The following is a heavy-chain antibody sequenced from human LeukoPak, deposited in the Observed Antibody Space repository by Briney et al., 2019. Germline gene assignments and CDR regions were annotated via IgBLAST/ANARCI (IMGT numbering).Heavy chain of an antibody. J-gene: IGHJ4*02. CDR3: AKAEGTYDYVWGSYPAYYFDY. V-gene: IGHV3-30*04. CDR1: GFTFSSYA. CDR2: ILYDGSNK. Sequence: GGSLRLSCAASGFTFSSYAMHCVRQAPGKGREGGAVILYDGSNKYYADSVKGRFTISRDNSKNTLYLQMNSLRAEDTALYYCAKAEGTYDYVWGSYPAYYFDYWGQGTLVTVSS. D-gene: IGHD3-16*02.